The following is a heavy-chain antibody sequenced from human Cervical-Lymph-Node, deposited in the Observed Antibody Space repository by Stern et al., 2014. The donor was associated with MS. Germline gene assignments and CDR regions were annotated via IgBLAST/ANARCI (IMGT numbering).Heavy chain of an antibody. V-gene: IGHV4-4*02. CDR1: GGSISSSNW. CDR2: IYHSGST. Sequence: QLQLQESGPGLVKPSGTLSLTCAVSGGSISSSNWWSWVRQPPGKGLEWIGEIYHSGSTTYKPSRKRRVTIAVDKSKNQFSLKLASVTAADTAVYYCARGVLESYYFDYWGQGTLVTVSS. D-gene: IGHD1-1*01. J-gene: IGHJ4*02. CDR3: ARGVLESYYFDY.